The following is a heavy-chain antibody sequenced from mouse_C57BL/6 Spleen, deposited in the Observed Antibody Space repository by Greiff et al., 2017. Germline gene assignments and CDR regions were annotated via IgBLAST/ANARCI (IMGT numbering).Heavy chain of an antibody. Sequence: EVKLVESGPGLVKPSQSLSLTCSVTGYSITSGYYWNWIRQFPGNKLEWMGYISYDGSNNYNPSLKNRISITRDTSKNQFFLKLNSVTTEDTATYYCAREDYRVSFAYWGQGTLVTVSA. CDR3: AREDYRVSFAY. D-gene: IGHD5-5*01. J-gene: IGHJ3*01. CDR1: GYSITSGYY. CDR2: ISYDGSN. V-gene: IGHV3-6*01.